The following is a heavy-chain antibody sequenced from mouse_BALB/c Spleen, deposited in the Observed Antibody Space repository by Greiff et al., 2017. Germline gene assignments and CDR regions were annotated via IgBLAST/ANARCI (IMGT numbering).Heavy chain of an antibody. CDR3: ARSGYDYDPLDY. Sequence: QVQLKESGAELARPGASVKLSCKASGYTFTSYWMQWVKQRPGQGLEWIGAIYPGDGDTRYTQKFKGKATLTADKSSSTAYMQLSSLASEDSAVYYCARSGYDYDPLDYWGQGTTLTVSS. CDR2: IYPGDGDT. CDR1: GYTFTSYW. V-gene: IGHV1-87*01. D-gene: IGHD2-4*01. J-gene: IGHJ2*01.